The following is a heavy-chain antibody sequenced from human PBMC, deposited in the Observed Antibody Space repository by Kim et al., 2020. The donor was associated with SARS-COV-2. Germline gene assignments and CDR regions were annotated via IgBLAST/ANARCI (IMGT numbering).Heavy chain of an antibody. CDR3: ARDGRVATQRADGMDV. J-gene: IGHJ6*02. CDR1: GGSISSYY. CDR2: IYTSGST. V-gene: IGHV4-4*07. D-gene: IGHD5-12*01. Sequence: SETLSLTCTVSGGSISSYYWSWIRQPAGKGLEWIGRIYTSGSTNYNPSLKSRVTMSVDTSKNQFSLKLSSVTAADTAVYYCARDGRVATQRADGMDVWGQGTTVTVSS.